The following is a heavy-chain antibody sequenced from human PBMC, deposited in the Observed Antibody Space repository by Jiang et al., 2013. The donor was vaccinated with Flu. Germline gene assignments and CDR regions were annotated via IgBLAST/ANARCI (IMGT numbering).Heavy chain of an antibody. Sequence: SGAEVKKPGASVKVSCKASGYTFTTYYMHWMRQAPGQGLEWMGVINPSGGGTTYAQNFQGRVAMTRDTSTSIVYMELSSLRSEDTAVYYCARDLGGSYFDFWGQGTQVTVSS. V-gene: IGHV1-46*01. CDR1: GYTFTTYY. CDR2: INPSGGGT. CDR3: ARDLGGSYFDF. D-gene: IGHD1-26*01. J-gene: IGHJ4*02.